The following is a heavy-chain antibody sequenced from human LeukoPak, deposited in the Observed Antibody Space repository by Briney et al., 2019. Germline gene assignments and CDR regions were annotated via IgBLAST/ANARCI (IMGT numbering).Heavy chain of an antibody. CDR2: ISSSGKYI. D-gene: IGHD1-26*01. V-gene: IGHV3-21*01. CDR3: VRGVGGDSRFDP. CDR1: EFTFSSYN. J-gene: IGHJ5*02. Sequence: PGGSLRLSCAAFEFTFSSYNMNWVRQAPGKGLEWVSSISSSGKYIYYADSVKGRFTISRDNAKNTLYLQMNSLRAEDTAVYSCVRGVGGDSRFDPWGQGTLVTVSS.